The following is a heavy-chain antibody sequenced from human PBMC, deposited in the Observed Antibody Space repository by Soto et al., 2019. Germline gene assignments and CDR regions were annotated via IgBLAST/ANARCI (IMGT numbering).Heavy chain of an antibody. CDR2: MNPNSGNT. J-gene: IGHJ4*02. CDR1: GYTFTSYD. Sequence: QVQLVQSGAEVKKPGASVKVSCKASGYTFTSYDINWVRQATGQGLEWMGWMNPNSGNTDYAQKCRGRVTMTRDTSIRTAYMELSGLTSEDTAVYYCARRNGYSGRLDYWGLGTLVTVSS. CDR3: ARRNGYSGRLDY. D-gene: IGHD4-17*01. V-gene: IGHV1-8*01.